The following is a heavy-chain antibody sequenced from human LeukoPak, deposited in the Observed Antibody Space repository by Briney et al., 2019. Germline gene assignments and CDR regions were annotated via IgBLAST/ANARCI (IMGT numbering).Heavy chain of an antibody. CDR2: MRYDGSNE. J-gene: IGHJ4*02. CDR3: VADFDY. Sequence: GGSLRLSCAASGFTFSSYAMRWVRQAPGEGLDWVAFMRYDGSNECYADSVKGRFTISRDNSENTLYLQMNSLTVEDTAVYFCVADFDYWGQGTLVTVSS. V-gene: IGHV3-30*02. CDR1: GFTFSSYA.